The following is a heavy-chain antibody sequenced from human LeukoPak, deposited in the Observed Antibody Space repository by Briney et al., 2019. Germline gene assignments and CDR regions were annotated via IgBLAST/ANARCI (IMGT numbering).Heavy chain of an antibody. CDR3: ARWYCTRTSCYYDY. V-gene: IGHV3-53*01. CDR2: LYSVGTT. J-gene: IGHJ4*02. Sequence: QAGGSLRLSCAASGFTFSSYAMHWVRQAPGKGLEWVSILYSVGTTYYTDSVKGRFTISRDDSKNTLYLQMNSLRAEDTAVYYCARWYCTRTSCYYDYWGQGTLVTVSS. D-gene: IGHD2-2*01. CDR1: GFTFSSYA.